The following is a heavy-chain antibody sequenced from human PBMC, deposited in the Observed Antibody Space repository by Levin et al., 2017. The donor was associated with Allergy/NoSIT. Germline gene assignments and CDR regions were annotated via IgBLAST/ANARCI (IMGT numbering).Heavy chain of an antibody. Sequence: SQTLSLTCTVSGGSVSSGSYYWSWIRQPPGKGLEWIGYIYYSGSTNYNPSLKSRVTISVDTSKNQFSLKLSSVTAADTAVYYCARDYRGQYCSGGSCYSPYYYGMDVWGQGTTVTVSS. CDR3: ARDYRGQYCSGGSCYSPYYYGMDV. V-gene: IGHV4-61*01. J-gene: IGHJ6*02. CDR1: GGSVSSGSYY. CDR2: IYYSGST. D-gene: IGHD2-15*01.